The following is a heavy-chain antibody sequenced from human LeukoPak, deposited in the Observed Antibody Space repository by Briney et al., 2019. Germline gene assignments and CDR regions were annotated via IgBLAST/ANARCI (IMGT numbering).Heavy chain of an antibody. J-gene: IGHJ4*02. CDR2: ISSSGSTI. V-gene: IGHV3-48*03. D-gene: IGHD5-18*01. CDR3: ARVDSTYGYAGGNYFDS. CDR1: GFTLSSYE. Sequence: GGSLRLSCAASGFTLSSYEMNWVRQAPGKGLEWVSYISSSGSTIYYADSVKGRFTFSRDNAKNSLYLQMNSLRAEDTAVYYCARVDSTYGYAGGNYFDSWGQGTLVTVSS.